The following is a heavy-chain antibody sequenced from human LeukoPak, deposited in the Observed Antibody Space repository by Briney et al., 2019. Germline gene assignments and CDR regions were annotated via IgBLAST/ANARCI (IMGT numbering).Heavy chain of an antibody. Sequence: PGGSLRLSCAASGFTVSSNYMSWVRQAPGKGLEWVSVIYSGGSTYYADTVKGRFTISRDNSKNTLYLQMNSLRAEDTAVYYCAREVSGSYYGWGQGTLVTVSS. V-gene: IGHV3-53*01. CDR2: IYSGGST. CDR3: AREVSGSYYG. D-gene: IGHD1-26*01. CDR1: GFTVSSNY. J-gene: IGHJ4*02.